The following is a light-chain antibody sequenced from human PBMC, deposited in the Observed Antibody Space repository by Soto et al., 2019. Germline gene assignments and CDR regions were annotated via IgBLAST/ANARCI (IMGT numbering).Light chain of an antibody. CDR1: QSVSNN. V-gene: IGKV3-15*01. CDR3: QQYNNWPLT. Sequence: EIVVTQSPATLSVSPGERATLSCRASQSVSNNLAWYQQRPGQAPRLLIYGASTRATDIPARFSGSGSGTEFTLTISSLQSEDVAVYYCQQYNNWPLTFGGGTKVEIK. CDR2: GAS. J-gene: IGKJ4*01.